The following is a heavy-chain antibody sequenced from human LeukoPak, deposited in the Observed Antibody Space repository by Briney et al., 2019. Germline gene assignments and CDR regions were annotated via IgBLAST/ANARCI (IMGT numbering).Heavy chain of an antibody. D-gene: IGHD2-15*01. J-gene: IGHJ4*02. Sequence: SETLSLTCTVSGGSISSYYWSWIRQPPGKGLEWIGYIYYSGSTNYNPSLKSRVTISVDTSKNQFSLKLSSVTAADTAVYYCARELPPRYWGQGTLVTVSS. CDR1: GGSISSYY. CDR2: IYYSGST. V-gene: IGHV4-59*12. CDR3: ARELPPRY.